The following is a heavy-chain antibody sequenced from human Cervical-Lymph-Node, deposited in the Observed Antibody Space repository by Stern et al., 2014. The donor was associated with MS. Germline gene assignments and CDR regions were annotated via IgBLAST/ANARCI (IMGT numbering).Heavy chain of an antibody. CDR2: ISYSGSP. Sequence: QVQLQESGPGLLKPSETLSLTCTVSGGSVNSVNYYWTWIRQPPGKGLEWIGYISYSGSPKYNPYLKSRVNISVDTSKNQFSLNLRSVTAADTAVYYCTRGVRVWGQGTTVTVSS. V-gene: IGHV4-61*01. CDR3: TRGVRV. J-gene: IGHJ6*02. CDR1: GGSVNSVNYY.